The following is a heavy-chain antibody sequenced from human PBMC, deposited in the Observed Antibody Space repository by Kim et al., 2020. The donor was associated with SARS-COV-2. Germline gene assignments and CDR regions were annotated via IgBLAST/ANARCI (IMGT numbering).Heavy chain of an antibody. D-gene: IGHD2-2*01. J-gene: IGHJ4*02. CDR1: GFFFKSFT. CDR3: ERDGCSSPSCSFDY. CDR2: TSDDGNKK. V-gene: IGHV3-30*04. Sequence: GGSLRLSCAASGFFFKSFTMHWVRQAPGKGLEWVAVTSDDGNKKYYADSVKGRFSISRDNSKKSLYLQMNSLQPEDTAVYYCERDGCSSPSCSFDYWDQG.